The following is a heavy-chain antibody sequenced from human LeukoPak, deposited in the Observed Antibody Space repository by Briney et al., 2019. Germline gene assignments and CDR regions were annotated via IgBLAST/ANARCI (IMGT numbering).Heavy chain of an antibody. V-gene: IGHV3-30*03. D-gene: IGHD2-15*01. Sequence: QPGRSLRLSCADSGFTFRSYGMHWVRQAPGKGLEWVAVISYDGDNKYYADSVKGRFTISRDNSKNTLYLQMNSLRVEDTAVYYCSGSRPTFDAFEIWGQGTMVTVSS. CDR1: GFTFRSYG. CDR3: SGSRPTFDAFEI. J-gene: IGHJ3*02. CDR2: ISYDGDNK.